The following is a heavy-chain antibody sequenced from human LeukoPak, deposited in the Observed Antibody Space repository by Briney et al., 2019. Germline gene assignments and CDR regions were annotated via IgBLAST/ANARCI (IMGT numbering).Heavy chain of an antibody. D-gene: IGHD3-22*01. CDR2: INPNSGGT. Sequence: ASVKVSCKASGYTFTGYYMHWVRQAPGQGLEWMGWINPNSGGTNHAQKFQGRVTMTRDTSISTAYMELSRLRSDDTAVYYCAVYDSSGYYYVSVYDAFDIWGQGTMVTVSS. CDR1: GYTFTGYY. CDR3: AVYDSSGYYYVSVYDAFDI. V-gene: IGHV1-2*02. J-gene: IGHJ3*02.